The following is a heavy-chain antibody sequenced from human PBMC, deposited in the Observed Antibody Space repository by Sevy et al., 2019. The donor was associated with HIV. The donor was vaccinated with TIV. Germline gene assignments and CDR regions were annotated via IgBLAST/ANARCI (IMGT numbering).Heavy chain of an antibody. Sequence: TLSLTCSVSGASISGFYWSWLRQPPGKGLECIGYIYFGGSTNYNPSLQSRVTISVDTSKNQFSLKLNSVTAADTAMYYCARHWGGSDAFDMWGQGTMVTVSS. CDR2: IYFGGST. D-gene: IGHD2-21*01. V-gene: IGHV4-59*08. CDR3: ARHWGGSDAFDM. CDR1: GASISGFY. J-gene: IGHJ3*02.